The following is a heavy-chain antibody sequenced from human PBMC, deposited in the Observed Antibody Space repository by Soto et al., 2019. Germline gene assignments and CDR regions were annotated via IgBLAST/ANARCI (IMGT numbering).Heavy chain of an antibody. CDR3: ARDPAP. J-gene: IGHJ5*02. Sequence: SETLSLTCTVSGGSVSSNSYYWGWIRQHPGKGLEWIGYIYNSETTYYNPSLKSRVTISVDTSKNQFSLKLTSVTAADTAVYYCARDPAPWGQGTLVTVS. V-gene: IGHV4-31*03. CDR2: IYNSETT. CDR1: GGSVSSNSYY.